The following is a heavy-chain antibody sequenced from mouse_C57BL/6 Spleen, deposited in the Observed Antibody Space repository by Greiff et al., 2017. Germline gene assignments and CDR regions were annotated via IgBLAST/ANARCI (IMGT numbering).Heavy chain of an antibody. CDR1: GFNIHDYY. V-gene: IGHV14-1*01. CDR3: TTSGSSLWYFDV. J-gene: IGHJ1*03. Sequence: VQLKQSGAELVRPGASVKLSCTASGFNIHDYYMHWVKPRPEQGLEWIGRVDPEDGDTEYAPKFPGKATMTADTSSNTAYRQLSSLTSEDTAVYYCTTSGSSLWYFDVWGTGTTVTVSS. D-gene: IGHD1-1*01. CDR2: VDPEDGDT.